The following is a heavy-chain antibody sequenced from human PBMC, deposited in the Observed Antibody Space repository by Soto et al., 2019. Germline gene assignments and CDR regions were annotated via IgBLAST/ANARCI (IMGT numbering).Heavy chain of an antibody. V-gene: IGHV3-74*01. J-gene: IGHJ3*02. CDR1: GFPFDDYS. D-gene: IGHD3-16*01. CDR2: VDSDGSDK. Sequence: PGGSLRLSCAASGFPFDDYSMNWVRQVPGKGLEWVSRVDSDGSDKIYADSVKGRFTISRDNAKNTLYLQLTGLRDEDTAVYYCARGGLDHAFDIWGQGTMVTVSS. CDR3: ARGGLDHAFDI.